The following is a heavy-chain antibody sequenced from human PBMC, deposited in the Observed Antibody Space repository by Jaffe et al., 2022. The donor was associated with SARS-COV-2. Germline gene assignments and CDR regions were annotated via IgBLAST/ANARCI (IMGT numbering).Heavy chain of an antibody. CDR3: AKEGTTVVTPYYYYYMDV. CDR2: ISWDGGST. Sequence: EVQLVESGGVVVQPGGSLRLSCAASGFTFDDYTMHWVRQAPGKGLEWVSLISWDGGSTYYADSVKGRFTISRDNSKNSLYLQMNSLRTEDTALYYCAKEGTTVVTPYYYYYMDVWGKGTTVTVSS. J-gene: IGHJ6*03. CDR1: GFTFDDYT. D-gene: IGHD4-17*01. V-gene: IGHV3-43*01.